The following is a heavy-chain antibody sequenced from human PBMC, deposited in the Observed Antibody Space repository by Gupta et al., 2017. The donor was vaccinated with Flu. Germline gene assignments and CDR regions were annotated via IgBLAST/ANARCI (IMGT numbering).Heavy chain of an antibody. CDR3: AKAQGRWQQLVYYYYYGMDV. V-gene: IGHV3-30*18. J-gene: IGHJ6*02. CDR1: GFTFSSYG. Sequence: QVQLVESGGGVVQPGRSLRLSCAASGFTFSSYGMHWVRQAPGKGLEWVAVIAKDGSNKYYADSVKGRFTISRDNSKNTLYLQMNSLRAEDTAVYYCAKAQGRWQQLVYYYYYGMDVWGQGYTVTVSS. CDR2: IAKDGSNK. D-gene: IGHD6-13*01.